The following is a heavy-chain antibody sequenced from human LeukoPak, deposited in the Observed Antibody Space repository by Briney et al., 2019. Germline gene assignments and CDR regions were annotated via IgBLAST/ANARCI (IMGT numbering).Heavy chain of an antibody. CDR2: IKQDGSEK. Sequence: PGGSLRLSCAASGFTFSNYAMHWVRQAPGKGLEWVANIKQDGSEKYYVDSVKGRFTISRDNAKNSLYLQMNSLRAEDTAVYYCARDLRSGTNWFDPWGQGTLVTVSS. V-gene: IGHV3-7*01. CDR3: ARDLRSGTNWFDP. J-gene: IGHJ5*02. CDR1: GFTFSNYA. D-gene: IGHD1-26*01.